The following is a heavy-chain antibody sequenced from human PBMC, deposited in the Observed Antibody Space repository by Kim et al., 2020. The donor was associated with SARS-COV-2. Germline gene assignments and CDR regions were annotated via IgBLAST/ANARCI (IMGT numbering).Heavy chain of an antibody. CDR1: GGSFSGYY. D-gene: IGHD6-6*01. Sequence: SETLSLTCAVYGGSFSGYYWSWIRQPPGKGLEWIGEINHSGSTNYNPSLKSRVTISVDTSKNQFSLKLSSVTAADTAVYYCARVKRGTPYSSSTYYGMDVWGQGTTVTVSS. CDR2: INHSGST. J-gene: IGHJ6*02. V-gene: IGHV4-34*01. CDR3: ARVKRGTPYSSSTYYGMDV.